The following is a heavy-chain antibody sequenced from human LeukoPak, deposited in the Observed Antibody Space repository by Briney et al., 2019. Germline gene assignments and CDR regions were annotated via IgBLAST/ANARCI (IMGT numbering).Heavy chain of an antibody. V-gene: IGHV4-34*01. CDR3: ARGWVAGVDY. D-gene: IGHD6-19*01. J-gene: IGHJ4*02. CDR2: INHSGST. CDR1: GGSFSGYY. Sequence: SETLSLTCAVYGGSFSGYYWSWIRHPPGKGLEWIGEINHSGSTNYNPPLKSRVTISVDTSKNQFSLKLSSVTAADTAVYYCARGWVAGVDYWGQGTLVTVSS.